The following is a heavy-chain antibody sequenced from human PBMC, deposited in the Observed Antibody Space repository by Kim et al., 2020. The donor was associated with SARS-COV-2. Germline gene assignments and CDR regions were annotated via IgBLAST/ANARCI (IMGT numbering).Heavy chain of an antibody. CDR2: ISYYGSNK. J-gene: IGHJ4*01. Sequence: GGSLRLSCAASGFTFSSYAMHWVRQAPGKGLEWVAVISYYGSNKYYADSVKGRFTISRDNSKNTLYLQMNSLRAEDTAVYYCARDSPLGCSITSCPTDY. CDR3: ARDSPLGCSITSCPTDY. CDR1: GFTFSSYA. V-gene: IGHV3-30-3*01. D-gene: IGHD2-2*01.